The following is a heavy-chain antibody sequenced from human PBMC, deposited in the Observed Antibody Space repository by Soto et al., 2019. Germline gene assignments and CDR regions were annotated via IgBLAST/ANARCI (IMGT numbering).Heavy chain of an antibody. J-gene: IGHJ4*02. Sequence: QVQLRESGPGLVKPSQTLSLTCTVSGGSINSGGYYWNWIRQHPGKGLERIGYMYYSGSTYYTPFLMSLVIISADSSENHFSLKLGSVTAADTAVYFCARVYRQSGYSSSWVFYYWGQGTLVNVSS. CDR3: ARVYRQSGYSSSWVFYY. CDR1: GGSINSGGYY. V-gene: IGHV4-31*01. D-gene: IGHD6-13*01. CDR2: MYYSGST.